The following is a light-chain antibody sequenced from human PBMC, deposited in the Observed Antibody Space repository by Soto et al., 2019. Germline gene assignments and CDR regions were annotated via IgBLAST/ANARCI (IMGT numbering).Light chain of an antibody. CDR2: LNI. J-gene: IGLJ3*02. CDR1: SSNIGAGYD. CDR3: QSYDSSLSAWV. Sequence: QSALTQPPSVSGAPGQRVTISCTGSSSNIGAGYDVHWYQQIPGTAPKLLIYLNINRPSGVPDRLSGSKSGTSASLAITGLQAEDESDYYCQSYDSSLSAWVFGGGTKLTVL. V-gene: IGLV1-40*01.